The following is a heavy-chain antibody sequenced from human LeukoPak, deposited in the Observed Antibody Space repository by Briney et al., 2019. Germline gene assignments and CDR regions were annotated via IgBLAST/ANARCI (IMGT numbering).Heavy chain of an antibody. CDR2: INHSGST. V-gene: IGHV4-34*01. J-gene: IGHJ3*02. D-gene: IGHD1-7*01. CDR3: ARESGTGTLPYDAFDI. Sequence: SETLSLTCAVYGGSFSGYYWSWIRQPPGKGLEWIGEINHSGSTKYHPSLKSRVTISVDTSKNQFSLKRSSVAAADSAVYFCARESGTGTLPYDAFDIWGQVTMVTVSS. CDR1: GGSFSGYY.